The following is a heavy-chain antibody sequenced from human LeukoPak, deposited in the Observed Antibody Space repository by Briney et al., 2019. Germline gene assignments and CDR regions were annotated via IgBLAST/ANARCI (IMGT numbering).Heavy chain of an antibody. CDR2: IYYGGST. V-gene: IGHV4-59*01. J-gene: IGHJ4*02. CDR3: ARGRRDFDY. CDR1: GGSISSYY. Sequence: SETLSLTCTVSGGSISSYYWSWIRQPPGKGLEYIGYIYYGGSTNYNPSLRSRVTISVDTSQNQFSLKLSSVTAADTAVYFCARGRRDFDYWGQGTLVTVSS.